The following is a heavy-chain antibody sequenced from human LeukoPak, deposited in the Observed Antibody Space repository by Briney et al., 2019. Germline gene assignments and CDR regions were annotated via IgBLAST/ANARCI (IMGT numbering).Heavy chain of an antibody. CDR2: IYYSGST. D-gene: IGHD6-13*01. CDR1: GGSISSSSYY. CDR3: ARGVRRYSSSWGGGNNWFDP. Sequence: SETLSLTCTVSGGSISSSSYYWGWIRQPPGKGLEWIGSIYYSGSTYYNPSLKSRVTISVDTSKNQFSLKLSSVTAADTAVYYCARGVRRYSSSWGGGNNWFDPWGQGTLATVSS. V-gene: IGHV4-39*07. J-gene: IGHJ5*02.